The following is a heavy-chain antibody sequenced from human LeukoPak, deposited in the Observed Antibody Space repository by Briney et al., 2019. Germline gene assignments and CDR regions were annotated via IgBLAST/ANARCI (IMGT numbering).Heavy chain of an antibody. Sequence: SETLSLTCTVSGYSISSGYYWGWIRPPPGKGLEWIGSIYHSGSTYYNPSLKSRVIISVDTSKNQFSLKLSSVTAADTAVYYCARGASGSYFYFDYWGQGTLVTVSS. V-gene: IGHV4-38-2*02. CDR2: IYHSGST. CDR3: ARGASGSYFYFDY. CDR1: GYSISSGYY. J-gene: IGHJ4*02. D-gene: IGHD1-26*01.